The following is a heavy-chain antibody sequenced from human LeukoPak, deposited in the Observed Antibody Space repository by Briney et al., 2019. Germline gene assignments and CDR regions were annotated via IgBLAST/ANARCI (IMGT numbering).Heavy chain of an antibody. Sequence: PSETLSLTCAVYGGSFSGYYWSWVRQPPGKGLEWIGEINHSGSTNYNPSLKSRVTISVDTSKNQFSLKLSSVTAADTAVYYCRGSSRFSGYYYMDVWGKGTTVTVSS. CDR2: INHSGST. V-gene: IGHV4-34*01. CDR1: GGSFSGYY. D-gene: IGHD6-13*01. J-gene: IGHJ6*03. CDR3: RGSSRFSGYYYMDV.